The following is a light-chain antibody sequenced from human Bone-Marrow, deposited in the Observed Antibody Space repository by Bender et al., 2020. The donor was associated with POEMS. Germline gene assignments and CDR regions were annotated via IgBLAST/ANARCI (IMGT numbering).Light chain of an antibody. CDR2: SSH. CDR1: SSNIGAHA. Sequence: QSVLTQPPSASGTPGQRVTISCSGGSSNIGAHAVNWYQHLPGTAPKLLIYSSHRRPSEVPDRFSGSRSGTSASLAISGVQAEDEADYYCAVWDDSLNGWVVGGGTKLNVL. CDR3: AVWDDSLNGWV. J-gene: IGLJ3*02. V-gene: IGLV1-44*01.